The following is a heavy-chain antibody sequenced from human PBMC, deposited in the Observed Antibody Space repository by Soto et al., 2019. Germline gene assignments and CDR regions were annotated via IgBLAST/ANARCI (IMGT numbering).Heavy chain of an antibody. Sequence: GGYLRLSCAASGFTVSSNYMSWVRQAPGKGLEWVSVIYSGGSTYYADSVKGRFTISRDNSKNTLYLQMNSLRAEDTAVYYCARARQDIVVVVAADERLYFDSWGQGT. V-gene: IGHV3-66*01. D-gene: IGHD2-15*01. J-gene: IGHJ4*02. CDR2: IYSGGST. CDR3: ARARQDIVVVVAADERLYFDS. CDR1: GFTVSSNY.